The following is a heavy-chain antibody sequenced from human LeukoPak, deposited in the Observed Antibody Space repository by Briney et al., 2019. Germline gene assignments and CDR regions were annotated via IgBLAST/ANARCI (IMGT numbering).Heavy chain of an antibody. V-gene: IGHV3-21*01. CDR1: GFTFSSYT. D-gene: IGHD1-1*01. Sequence: TGGSLRLSCAASGFTFSSYTMHWIRQAPGKGLEWVSSISGSNSYIFYADSVKGRFTVSRDNAKDSLYPQMNSLRAEDTAVYYCARALTTLTYEGYWGQGTLVTVSS. J-gene: IGHJ4*02. CDR3: ARALTTLTYEGY. CDR2: ISGSNSYI.